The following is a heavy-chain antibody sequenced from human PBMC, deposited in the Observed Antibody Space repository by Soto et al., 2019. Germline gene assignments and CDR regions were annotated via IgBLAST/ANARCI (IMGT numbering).Heavy chain of an antibody. Sequence: GGSLRLSCAASGFTFSNAWMNWVRQAPGKGLEWVGRIKSKNDGGTTDYAAPVKGRFTISRDDSKNMLYLQMNSLKTEDTAVYYCTRNWGHGMDVWGQGTTVTVSS. D-gene: IGHD7-27*01. CDR1: GFTFSNAW. V-gene: IGHV3-15*07. J-gene: IGHJ6*02. CDR2: IKSKNDGGTT. CDR3: TRNWGHGMDV.